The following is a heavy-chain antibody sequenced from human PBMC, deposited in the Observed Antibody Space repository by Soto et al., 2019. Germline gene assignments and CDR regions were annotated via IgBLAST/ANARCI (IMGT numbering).Heavy chain of an antibody. CDR3: ARGAMVRGAAFDP. V-gene: IGHV4-39*01. J-gene: IGHJ5*02. Sequence: QLQLQESGPGLVKPSETLSLTCTVSGGSISSSSYYWGWIRQPPGKGLEWFGSIYYSGSTYYNPSLTSRLTIAVDTSKSQFSLKLSSVTAADTDVYYCARGAMVRGAAFDPWGQGTLVTVSS. CDR1: GGSISSSSYY. D-gene: IGHD3-10*01. CDR2: IYYSGST.